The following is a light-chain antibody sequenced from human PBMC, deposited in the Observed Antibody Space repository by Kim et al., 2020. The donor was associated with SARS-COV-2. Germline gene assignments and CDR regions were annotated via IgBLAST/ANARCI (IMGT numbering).Light chain of an antibody. CDR1: SLRSYY. J-gene: IGLJ2*01. CDR2: GRN. CDR3: KSRDSSGNVV. Sequence: SSELTQDPAVSVALGQTVRITCQGDSLRSYYASWYQQKPGQAPVLVIYGRNNRPSGIPDRFSGSISGNTASLTITGAQAEDEADYYCKSRDSSGNVVFGGGTQLTVL. V-gene: IGLV3-19*01.